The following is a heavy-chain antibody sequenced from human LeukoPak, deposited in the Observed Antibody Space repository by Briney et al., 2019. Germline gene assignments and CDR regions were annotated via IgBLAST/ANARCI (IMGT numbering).Heavy chain of an antibody. Sequence: PSETLSLTCTVSRGSISGYAWSWIRQSPGGSLEWIGYIYYSGDTAYNPSLRSRVTISVDTSKNQFSLKLSSVTAADTAVYYCARTAGGPYMDVWGKGTTVTISS. CDR1: RGSISGYA. CDR2: IYYSGDT. D-gene: IGHD1-26*01. J-gene: IGHJ6*03. CDR3: ARTAGGPYMDV. V-gene: IGHV4-59*12.